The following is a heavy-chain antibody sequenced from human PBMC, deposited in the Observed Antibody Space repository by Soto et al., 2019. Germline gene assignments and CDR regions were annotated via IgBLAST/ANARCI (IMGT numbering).Heavy chain of an antibody. CDR1: GFTFSNHA. CDR2: ISGNGIST. D-gene: IGHD3-10*01. CDR3: ARDAIVMVRATNYWFDP. J-gene: IGHJ5*02. Sequence: EVQLLESGGGLVQPGGSLRLSCAASGFTFSNHAMSWVRQAPGKGLEWVSAISGNGISTYYADSVRGRFTICRDNSKNMLYLQLNRLRADDTAVYYCARDAIVMVRATNYWFDPWGQGNLVTVST. V-gene: IGHV3-23*01.